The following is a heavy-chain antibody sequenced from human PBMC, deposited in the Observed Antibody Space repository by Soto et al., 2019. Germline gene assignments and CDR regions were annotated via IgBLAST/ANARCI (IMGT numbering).Heavy chain of an antibody. CDR2: IYYSGST. Sequence: QVQLQESGPGLVKPSQTLSLTCTVSGGSIRSGGYYWSWIRQHPGKGLEWIGSIYYSGSTYYNPSLKSRVTISVDTSKNQFSLKLSSVTAADTAVYYCARERYSSGWYFNWFDPWGQGTLVTVSS. D-gene: IGHD6-19*01. CDR3: ARERYSSGWYFNWFDP. CDR1: GGSIRSGGYY. J-gene: IGHJ5*02. V-gene: IGHV4-31*03.